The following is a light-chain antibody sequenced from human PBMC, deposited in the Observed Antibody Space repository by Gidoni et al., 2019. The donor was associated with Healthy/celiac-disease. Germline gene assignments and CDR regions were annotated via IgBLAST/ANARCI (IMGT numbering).Light chain of an antibody. CDR1: QSISSY. CDR2: AAS. J-gene: IGKJ2*01. CDR3: QQSYSTPRYT. Sequence: DIQMTQSPSSLSASVGDRVNIPCRASQSISSYLNWYQQKPVKAPKLLIYAASSLQSGVPSRFSGSGSGTDFTLTTSSLQPEDFATYDCQQSYSTPRYTFGQXTKLEIK. V-gene: IGKV1-39*01.